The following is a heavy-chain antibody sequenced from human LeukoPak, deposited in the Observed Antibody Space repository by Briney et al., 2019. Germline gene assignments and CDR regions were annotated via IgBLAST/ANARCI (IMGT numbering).Heavy chain of an antibody. V-gene: IGHV3-21*01. J-gene: IGHJ4*02. CDR1: GFTFSSYS. Sequence: GGSLRLSCAASGFTFSSYSMNWVRQAPGKGLEWVSSISSSSSYIYYADSVKGRFTISRDNAKNSLDLQMNSLRAEDTAVYYCARVAPNYGGNSWFDYWGQGTLVTVSP. D-gene: IGHD4-23*01. CDR2: ISSSSSYI. CDR3: ARVAPNYGGNSWFDY.